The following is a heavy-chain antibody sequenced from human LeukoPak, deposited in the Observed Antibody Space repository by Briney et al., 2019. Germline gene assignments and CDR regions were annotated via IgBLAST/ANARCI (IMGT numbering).Heavy chain of an antibody. Sequence: GRSLRLSCAASGFTFSSYAMHWVRQAPGKGLEWVAVISYDGSNKYYADSVKGRFTISGDNSKNTLYLQMNSLRAEDTAVYYCARDLLEWGQGNLVTVSS. D-gene: IGHD3-3*01. CDR2: ISYDGSNK. CDR1: GFTFSSYA. J-gene: IGHJ4*02. CDR3: ARDLLE. V-gene: IGHV3-30*01.